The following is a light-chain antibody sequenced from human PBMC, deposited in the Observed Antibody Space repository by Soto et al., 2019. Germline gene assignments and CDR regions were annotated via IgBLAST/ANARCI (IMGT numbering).Light chain of an antibody. Sequence: ALTFSPGTLALSPGETATRVSRASQSVSSSLAWYQQKPGQAPRLLIHDASNRATGIPARFSGSGSGIDFTLTISSLEPEDFAVYYCQQRSNWPMTFGQGTRLEIK. CDR3: QQRSNWPMT. CDR2: DAS. J-gene: IGKJ5*01. CDR1: QSVSSS. V-gene: IGKV3-11*01.